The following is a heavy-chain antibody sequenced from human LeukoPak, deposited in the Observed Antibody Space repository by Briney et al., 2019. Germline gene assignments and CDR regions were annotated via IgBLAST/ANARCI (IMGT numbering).Heavy chain of an antibody. Sequence: GASVKVSCTASGGTFSSYAISWVRQAPGQGLEWMGGIIPIFGTANYAQKFQGRVTITADESTSTAYMELSSLRSEDTAVYYCAKDEIHRRAMTTVTDFNYWGQGTLVTVSS. J-gene: IGHJ4*02. CDR3: AKDEIHRRAMTTVTDFNY. D-gene: IGHD4-17*01. CDR1: GGTFSSYA. CDR2: IIPIFGTA. V-gene: IGHV1-69*13.